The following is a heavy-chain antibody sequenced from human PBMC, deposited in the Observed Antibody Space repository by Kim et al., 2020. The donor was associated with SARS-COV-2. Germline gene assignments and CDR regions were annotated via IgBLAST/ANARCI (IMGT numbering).Heavy chain of an antibody. Sequence: ASVKVSCKAAGYIVTKYWMHWVRQAPGQGFEWVGRVDPDSGATKYAPKFQGRVTMTRDTSISTMYMQLSRLSSDDTAVYYCASRSGIYNYGMDAWGQGTAVSVSS. J-gene: IGHJ6*02. CDR3: ASRSGIYNYGMDA. D-gene: IGHD1-1*01. CDR2: VDPDSGAT. CDR1: GYIVTKYW. V-gene: IGHV1-2*06.